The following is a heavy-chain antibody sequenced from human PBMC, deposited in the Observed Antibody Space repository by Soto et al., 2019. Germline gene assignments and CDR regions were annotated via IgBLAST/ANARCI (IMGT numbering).Heavy chain of an antibody. V-gene: IGHV3-23*01. CDR2: ISGSGGST. D-gene: IGHD3-22*01. Sequence: GGSLRLSCAASGFTFSSYAMSWVRQAPGKGLEWVSAISGSGGSTYYADSVKGRFTISRDNSKNTLYLQMNSLRAEDTAVYYCAKAFPLLMESDYYYDSSGYLSHAFDIWGQGTMVTVSS. CDR3: AKAFPLLMESDYYYDSSGYLSHAFDI. J-gene: IGHJ3*02. CDR1: GFTFSSYA.